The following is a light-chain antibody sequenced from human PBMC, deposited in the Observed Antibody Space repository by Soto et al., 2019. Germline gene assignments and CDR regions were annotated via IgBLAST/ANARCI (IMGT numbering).Light chain of an antibody. CDR3: QQSYSMPWT. J-gene: IGKJ1*01. Sequence: DIQMNQSPSSLSASVGDRVTITCRASQSISNYLNWYQQKPGKAPTLLLYAASSLQSGVPSRFRGSGSGTDFTLILSSLQPEDFATYYCQQSYSMPWTFGQGTKLEVK. V-gene: IGKV1-39*01. CDR2: AAS. CDR1: QSISNY.